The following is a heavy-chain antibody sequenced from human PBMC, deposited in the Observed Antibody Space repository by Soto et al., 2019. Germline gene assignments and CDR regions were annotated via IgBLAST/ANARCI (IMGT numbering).Heavy chain of an antibody. CDR1: VYSCTSSDYY. Sequence: PSETLSRTCRVPVYSCTSSDYYWAWILQPPGKGLEWIGSMFYSGLTYYNPSLKSRVTLSVDTSKNQFSVRLNSVTAADTAVYYCAPLSVSLSGPYGIHVWGQGTTVTVSS. V-gene: IGHV4-39*01. CDR3: APLSVSLSGPYGIHV. CDR2: MFYSGLT. D-gene: IGHD2-15*01. J-gene: IGHJ6*02.